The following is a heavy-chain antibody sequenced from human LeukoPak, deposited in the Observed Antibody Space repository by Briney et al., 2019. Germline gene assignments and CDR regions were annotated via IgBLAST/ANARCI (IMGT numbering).Heavy chain of an antibody. CDR3: ARGGELAVAYDY. D-gene: IGHD6-19*01. CDR1: GGSISSSTYS. J-gene: IGHJ4*02. V-gene: IGHV4-39*07. Sequence: SETLSLTCTVSGGSISSSTYSWGWIRQPPGKGLEWIGNIYYTGTTYYNPSLKSRVTMSLDTSKNQFSLKVSFVTAADTAVYYCARGGELAVAYDYWGQGTLVTVSS. CDR2: IYYTGTT.